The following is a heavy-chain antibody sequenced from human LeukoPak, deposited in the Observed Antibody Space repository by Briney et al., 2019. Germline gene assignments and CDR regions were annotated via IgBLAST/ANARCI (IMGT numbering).Heavy chain of an antibody. Sequence: ASVKVSCKGDTLTDDQVHWVRQAPGQGLEWMGWINPSNGDPHYAEKFQGRVTMTRDTSLSMAYMELNSLRSDDTAVYYCATMRGFRPPPYVFLMDVWGQGTTVTVSS. CDR2: INPSNGDP. D-gene: IGHD3-10*02. CDR3: ATMRGFRPPPYVFLMDV. J-gene: IGHJ6*02. V-gene: IGHV1-2*02. CDR1: DTLTDDQ.